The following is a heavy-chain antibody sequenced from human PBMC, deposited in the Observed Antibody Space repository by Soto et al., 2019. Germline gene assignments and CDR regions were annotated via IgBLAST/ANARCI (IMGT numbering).Heavy chain of an antibody. J-gene: IGHJ4*02. CDR1: GGSMNNYL. D-gene: IGHD1-20*01. CDR2: IHVTGNT. V-gene: IGHV4-59*01. CDR3: ARGTFFARYQPFDA. Sequence: SETLSLTCTVAGGSMNNYLWSWIRQTPGDGLEWIGYIHVTGNTYHNPSLKSPVTISIDASKTQFFLTLTSVTAADTAVYYCARGTFFARYQPFDAWGRGILVTVS.